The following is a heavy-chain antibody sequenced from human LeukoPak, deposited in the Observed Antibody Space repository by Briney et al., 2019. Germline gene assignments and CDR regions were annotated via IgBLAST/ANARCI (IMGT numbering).Heavy chain of an antibody. CDR1: GGSFSGYY. J-gene: IGHJ3*02. CDR2: INHSGST. D-gene: IGHD3-22*01. CDR3: ARVFYYDSSGYFPFAFDI. Sequence: KPSETLSLTCAVYGGSFSGYYWSWIRQPPGKGLEWIGEINHSGSTNYNPSLKSRVTISVDTSKNQFSLKLSSVTAADTPVYYCARVFYYDSSGYFPFAFDIWGQGTMVTVSS. V-gene: IGHV4-34*01.